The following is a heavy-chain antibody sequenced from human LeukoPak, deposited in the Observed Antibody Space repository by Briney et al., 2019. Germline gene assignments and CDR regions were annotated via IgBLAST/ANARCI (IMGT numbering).Heavy chain of an antibody. J-gene: IGHJ4*02. V-gene: IGHV1-18*01. CDR3: VRGAWGDVIDY. D-gene: IGHD2-21*02. CDR2: LSSRDGYA. CDR1: GGTFSSYD. Sequence: ASVKVSCKASGGTFSSYDISWVRQAPGQGLEWIGWLSSRDGYARYAEKFQGRVTMTTDTSTSTANLELRSLRSDDTAVYYCVRGAWGDVIDYWGQGTLVTVSS.